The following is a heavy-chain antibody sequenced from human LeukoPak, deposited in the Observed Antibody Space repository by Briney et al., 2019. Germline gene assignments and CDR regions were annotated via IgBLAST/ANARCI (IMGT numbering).Heavy chain of an antibody. CDR3: AREQLGVGELADAFDI. J-gene: IGHJ3*02. Sequence: GGSLRLSCAASAFTYNSYGMHWVRQAPGKGLEWVAVIWPDGSNKVYADSVRGRFTISRDNSKNTLYLQMDSLRAEDTAVYYCAREQLGVGELADAFDIWGQGTMVTVSS. CDR2: IWPDGSNK. V-gene: IGHV3-33*01. CDR1: AFTYNSYG. D-gene: IGHD1-1*01.